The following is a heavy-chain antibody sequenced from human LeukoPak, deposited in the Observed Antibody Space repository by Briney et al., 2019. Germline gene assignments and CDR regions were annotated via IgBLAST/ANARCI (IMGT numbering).Heavy chain of an antibody. D-gene: IGHD4-17*01. CDR2: ISGSGGST. CDR3: ATDSIYNGNYRVFAY. V-gene: IGHV3-23*01. CDR1: GFTFSSYA. Sequence: GGSLRLSCAASGFTFSSYAMSWARQAPGKGLEWVSLISGSGGSTYYADSVKGRFIISRDNSKNTLYLQMNSLRVEDTAAYYCATDSIYNGNYRVFAYWGQGPLVPVSS. J-gene: IGHJ4*02.